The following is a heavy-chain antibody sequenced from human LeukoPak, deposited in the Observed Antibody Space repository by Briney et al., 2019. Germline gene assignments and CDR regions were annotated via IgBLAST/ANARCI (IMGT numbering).Heavy chain of an antibody. D-gene: IGHD3-10*01. Sequence: GRSLRLSCAASGFTFSSYGMHWVRQAPGKGLEWVAVISYDGSNKYYADSVKGRFTISRDNSKNTLYLQMNSLRAEDTAVYYCAKDSGEGYGSGRNGIDYWGQGTLVTVSS. CDR1: GFTFSSYG. J-gene: IGHJ4*02. CDR3: AKDSGEGYGSGRNGIDY. V-gene: IGHV3-30*18. CDR2: ISYDGSNK.